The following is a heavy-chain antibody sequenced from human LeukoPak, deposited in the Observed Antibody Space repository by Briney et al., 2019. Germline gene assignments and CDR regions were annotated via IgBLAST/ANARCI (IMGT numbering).Heavy chain of an antibody. CDR2: MNPISGNT. Sequence: ASVKVSCKASGYTFTDYYMHWVRQAPGQGLEWMGWMNPISGNTGFAQKFQGRVTITRNTSISTAFMELSSLRSEDTAVYYCARRAVGNSYYHSMDVWGKGTTVTVSS. CDR3: ARRAVGNSYYHSMDV. CDR1: GYTFTDYY. V-gene: IGHV1-8*03. J-gene: IGHJ6*03. D-gene: IGHD6-19*01.